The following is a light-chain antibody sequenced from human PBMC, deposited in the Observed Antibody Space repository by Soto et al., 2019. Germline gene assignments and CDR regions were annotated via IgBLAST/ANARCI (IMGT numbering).Light chain of an antibody. V-gene: IGKV3-20*01. Sequence: EIVLTQSPDTLSLSPGERATISCRASQSVSSSYLAWYQQKPGQPPRLLIYGASSRATGIPDRFSGSGSGTDFTFTISRLEPEDFAVYYCQQYGSSRTFGQGTKVEIK. CDR3: QQYGSSRT. CDR2: GAS. J-gene: IGKJ1*01. CDR1: QSVSSSY.